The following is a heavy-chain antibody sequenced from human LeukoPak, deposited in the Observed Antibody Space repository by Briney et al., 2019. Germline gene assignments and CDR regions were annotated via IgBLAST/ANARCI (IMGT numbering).Heavy chain of an antibody. J-gene: IGHJ4*02. CDR1: GFTFSDYF. CDR2: ITSSGTTT. V-gene: IGHV3-11*04. CDR3: ARGDEGDTTVLRGGYFDY. Sequence: GGSLRLSCAASGFTFSDYFMTWIRQAPGKGLEYISVITSSGTTTYYADSLKGRFTISRDNAQNSLYLQMDSLRAEDTAVYYCARGDEGDTTVLRGGYFDYWGQGTLVTVSS. D-gene: IGHD4-17*01.